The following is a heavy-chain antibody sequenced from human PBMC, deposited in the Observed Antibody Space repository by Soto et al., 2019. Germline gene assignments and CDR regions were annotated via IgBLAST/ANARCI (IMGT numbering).Heavy chain of an antibody. CDR2: INPSGGST. V-gene: IGHV1-46*01. CDR3: ARALGFGELSDY. D-gene: IGHD3-10*01. CDR1: GYTFTSYY. Sequence: QVQLVQSGAEVKKPGASVKVSCKASGYTFTSYYMHWVRQAPGQGLEWMGIINPSGGSTSYAQKCQGRVTMTRDTSTSTVYMELSSLRSEDTAVYYCARALGFGELSDYWGQGTLVTVSS. J-gene: IGHJ4*02.